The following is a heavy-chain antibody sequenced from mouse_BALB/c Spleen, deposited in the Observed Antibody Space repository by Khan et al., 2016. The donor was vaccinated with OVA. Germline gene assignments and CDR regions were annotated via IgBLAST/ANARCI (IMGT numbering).Heavy chain of an antibody. CDR1: GYSITSGYA. J-gene: IGHJ2*01. CDR2: ISYSGVT. V-gene: IGHV3-2*02. D-gene: IGHD1-1*01. Sequence: EVKRPEAGPGLVKPSQSLSLTCTVTGYSITSGYAWNWIRQFPGNKLEWMGYISYSGVTGYTPSLKSRISITRDTSKNQFFLQLNSVTTEDTATYYCARGNYYGYYFDYWGQGTTLTVSS. CDR3: ARGNYYGYYFDY.